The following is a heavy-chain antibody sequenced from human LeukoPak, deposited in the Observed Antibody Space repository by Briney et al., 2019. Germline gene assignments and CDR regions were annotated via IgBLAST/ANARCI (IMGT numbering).Heavy chain of an antibody. CDR2: ISAYNGNT. V-gene: IGHV1-18*01. CDR1: GYTLTSYG. J-gene: IGHJ5*02. Sequence: ASVKVSCKASGYTLTSYGISWVRQAPGQGLEWMGWISAYNGNTNYAQKLQGRVTMTTDTSTSTAYMELRSLRSDDTAVYYCARGAAAAADNWFDPWGQGTLVTVSS. D-gene: IGHD6-13*01. CDR3: ARGAAAAADNWFDP.